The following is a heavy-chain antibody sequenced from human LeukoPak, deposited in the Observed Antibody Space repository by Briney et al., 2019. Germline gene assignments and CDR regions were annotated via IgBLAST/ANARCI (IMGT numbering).Heavy chain of an antibody. J-gene: IGHJ4*01. CDR2: VYYSGAT. D-gene: IGHD5-12*01. Sequence: SETLSLKCTVSGGSLSWTRFYWGWIRQTPGKGLEWIGTVYYSGATWYNPSLTSRLNISVDTSRNEIYLKLTSLTAADTAIYYCARHQNSRFSGDEDLARWGHGSLVTVSS. V-gene: IGHV4-39*01. CDR3: ARHQNSRFSGDEDLAR. CDR1: GGSLSWTRFY.